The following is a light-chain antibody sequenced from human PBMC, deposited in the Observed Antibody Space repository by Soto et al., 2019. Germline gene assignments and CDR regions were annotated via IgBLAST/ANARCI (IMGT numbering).Light chain of an antibody. Sequence: QSVLTQPASVSGSPGQSITISCTGTSSDVGGYKFVSWFQQHPGKAPKLMIYEVTSRPSGVSHRFSGSKSGTTASLTISGLQAEDEADYYCCSYTSSNTLVFGGGTKVTVL. CDR2: EVT. J-gene: IGLJ1*01. V-gene: IGLV2-14*01. CDR1: SSDVGGYKF. CDR3: CSYTSSNTLV.